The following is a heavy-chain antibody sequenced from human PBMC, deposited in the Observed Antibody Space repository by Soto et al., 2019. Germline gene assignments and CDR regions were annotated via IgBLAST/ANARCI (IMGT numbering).Heavy chain of an antibody. Sequence: ASVKISCKASGYTFAIYAISWMRQAPGQGLEWMGWISAYNGNTNYAQKLQGRVTMTTDTSTSTAYMELRSLRSDDTAVYYCARDPPSPDYWGQGTLVTVSS. J-gene: IGHJ4*02. CDR2: ISAYNGNT. CDR1: GYTFAIYA. CDR3: ARDPPSPDY. V-gene: IGHV1-18*01.